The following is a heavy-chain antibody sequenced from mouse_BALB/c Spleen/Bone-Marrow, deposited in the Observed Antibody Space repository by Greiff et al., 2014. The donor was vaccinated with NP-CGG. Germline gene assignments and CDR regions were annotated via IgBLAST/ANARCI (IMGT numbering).Heavy chain of an antibody. Sequence: LQQSGSELVRPGASVKLSRKASGYTFTSYWMHWVKQRPGQGLEWIGNIYPGSGSTNYDEKFKSKATLTVDTPSSTAYMQLSSLTSEDSAVYYCTRGQLGLPSMDYWGQGTSVTVSS. J-gene: IGHJ4*01. D-gene: IGHD3-1*01. CDR2: IYPGSGST. CDR3: TRGQLGLPSMDY. V-gene: IGHV1S22*01. CDR1: GYTFTSYW.